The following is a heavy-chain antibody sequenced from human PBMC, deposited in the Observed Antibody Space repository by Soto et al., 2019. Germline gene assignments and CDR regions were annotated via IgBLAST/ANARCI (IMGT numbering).Heavy chain of an antibody. CDR3: ARGGITGTGGAFDI. J-gene: IGHJ3*02. CDR2: IYYSGSS. D-gene: IGHD1-7*01. Sequence: SETRSLTCTVSGGSVSSGDYYWIWIRQPPGKVLDWIGYIYYSGSSYYNPSLKSRVTISVDTSKNQFSLKLSSVTAADTAVYYCARGGITGTGGAFDIWGQGTMVTVSS. V-gene: IGHV4-30-4*01. CDR1: GGSVSSGDYY.